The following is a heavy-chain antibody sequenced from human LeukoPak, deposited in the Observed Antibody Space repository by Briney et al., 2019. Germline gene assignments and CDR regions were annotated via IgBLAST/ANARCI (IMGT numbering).Heavy chain of an antibody. V-gene: IGHV1-2*02. Sequence: ASVKVSCKASGYTFTIYYMHWVRQAPGQGLEWMGWINPNSGATSYEQRFQGRVTMTRDTSISTAYMELSGLTSDDTAVYYCARNPPYCTSTSCYNDYWGQGTLVTVSS. CDR1: GYTFTIYY. J-gene: IGHJ4*02. CDR3: ARNPPYCTSTSCYNDY. CDR2: INPNSGAT. D-gene: IGHD2-2*02.